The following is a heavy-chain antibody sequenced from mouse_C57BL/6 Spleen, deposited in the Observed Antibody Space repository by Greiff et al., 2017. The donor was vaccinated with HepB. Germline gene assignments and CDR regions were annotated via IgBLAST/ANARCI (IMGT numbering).Heavy chain of an antibody. CDR3: ARDHYYGSSRFAY. Sequence: VQLQQSGAELVRPGTSVKVSCKASGYAFTTYLIEWVKQRPGQGLEWIGVINPGSGGTNYNEKFKGKATLTADKSSSTAYMQLSSLTSEDSAVYFCARDHYYGSSRFAYWGQGTLVTVSA. V-gene: IGHV1-54*01. D-gene: IGHD1-1*01. CDR2: INPGSGGT. CDR1: GYAFTTYL. J-gene: IGHJ3*01.